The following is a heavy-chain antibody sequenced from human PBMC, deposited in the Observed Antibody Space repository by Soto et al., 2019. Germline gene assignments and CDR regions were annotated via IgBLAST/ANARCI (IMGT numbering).Heavy chain of an antibody. J-gene: IGHJ4*02. CDR3: ARHVAGSGSYYPYFDY. CDR1: GGSISNYY. Sequence: SETLSLTCTVSGGSISNYYWSWIRQHPGKGLEWIGYIYYSGSTNYNPSLKSRVTISVDTSKNQFSLKLSSVTAADTAVYYCARHVAGSGSYYPYFDYWGQGTLVTVSS. V-gene: IGHV4-59*08. CDR2: IYYSGST. D-gene: IGHD1-26*01.